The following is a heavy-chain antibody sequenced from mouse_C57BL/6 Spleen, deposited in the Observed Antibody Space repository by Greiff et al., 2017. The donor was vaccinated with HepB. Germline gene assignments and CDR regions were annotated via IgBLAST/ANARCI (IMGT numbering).Heavy chain of an antibody. D-gene: IGHD4-1*01. CDR3: AKVSLTGTVDY. J-gene: IGHJ2*01. Sequence: EVQRVESGGGLVKPGGSLKLSCAASGFTFSSYTMSWVRQTPEKRLEWVATISGGGGNTYYPDSVKGRFTISRDNAKNTLYLQMSSLRSEDTALYYCAKVSLTGTVDYWGQGTTLTVSS. V-gene: IGHV5-9*01. CDR1: GFTFSSYT. CDR2: ISGGGGNT.